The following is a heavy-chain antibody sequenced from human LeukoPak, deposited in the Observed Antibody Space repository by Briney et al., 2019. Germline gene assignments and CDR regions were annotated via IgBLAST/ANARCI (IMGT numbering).Heavy chain of an antibody. D-gene: IGHD3-9*01. V-gene: IGHV4-30-4*01. CDR2: ISHSRST. J-gene: IGHJ1*01. Sequence: SQTLSLTCTVFGGSISSGDFYWSWIRQPPGKGLEWLGYISHSRSTYYNPSLKSRVTISVDTSKNQFSLKLSSVTAADTAVYYCARVPIGYDILTGYYRAEYFQHWGQGTLFTVSS. CDR1: GGSISSGDFY. CDR3: ARVPIGYDILTGYYRAEYFQH.